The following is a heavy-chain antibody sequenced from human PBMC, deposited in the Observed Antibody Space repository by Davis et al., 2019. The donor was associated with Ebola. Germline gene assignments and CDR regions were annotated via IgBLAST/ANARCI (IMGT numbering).Heavy chain of an antibody. Sequence: PSETLSLTCTVSGGSISSSSYYWGWIRQPPGKGLEWIGSIYYSGSTYYNPSLKSRVTISVDTSKNQFSLKLSSVTAADTAVYYCARDMYYDFWSGYYGGWFDPWGQGTLVTVSS. CDR3: ARDMYYDFWSGYYGGWFDP. V-gene: IGHV4-39*07. CDR1: GGSISSSSYY. J-gene: IGHJ5*02. CDR2: IYYSGST. D-gene: IGHD3-3*01.